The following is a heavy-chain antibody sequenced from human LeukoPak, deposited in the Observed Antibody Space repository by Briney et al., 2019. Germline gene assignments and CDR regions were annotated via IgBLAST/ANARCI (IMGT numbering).Heavy chain of an antibody. CDR1: GFTFSNAW. J-gene: IGHJ5*02. CDR2: IKSKTDGGTT. D-gene: IGHD1-1*01. V-gene: IGHV3-15*01. Sequence: AGGSLRLSCAASGFTFSNAWMSWVRQAPGKGLEWVGRIKSKTDGGTTDYAAPVKGRFTISRDDSKNTLYLQMNSLKTEETAVYYCSTGGNRNDDRFDPWGQGTLVTVSS. CDR3: STGGNRNDDRFDP.